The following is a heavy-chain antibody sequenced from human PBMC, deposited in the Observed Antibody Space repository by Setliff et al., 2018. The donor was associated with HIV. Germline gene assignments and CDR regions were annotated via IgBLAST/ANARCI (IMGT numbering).Heavy chain of an antibody. Sequence: PGGSLRLSCTTSGFTFGSYGMHWVRQAPGKGLEWVANIWYDGSEKYYADSVKGRFTISRDKSKNTLYLQMNSLRTEDTAVYYCTTHQTHSSPGEWFQHWGQGTLVTVSS. D-gene: IGHD3-22*01. CDR2: IWYDGSEK. J-gene: IGHJ1*01. CDR3: TTHQTHSSPGEWFQH. CDR1: GFTFGSYG. V-gene: IGHV3-33*01.